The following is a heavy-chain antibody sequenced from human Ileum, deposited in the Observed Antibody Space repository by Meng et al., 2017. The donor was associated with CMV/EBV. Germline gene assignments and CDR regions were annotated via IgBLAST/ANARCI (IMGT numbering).Heavy chain of an antibody. CDR2: IYYSGST. V-gene: IGHV4-39*07. CDR1: GGPISSSSYY. CDR3: ARGHCSSTSCYGGDWFDP. J-gene: IGHJ5*02. Sequence: LQGAGPGLVYPSEALSLTCRVSGGPISSSSYYWGWIRQPPGKGLEWIGSIYYSGSTYYNPSLKSRVTISVDTSKNQFSLKLSSVTAADTAVYYCARGHCSSTSCYGGDWFDPRGQGTLVTVSS. D-gene: IGHD2-2*01.